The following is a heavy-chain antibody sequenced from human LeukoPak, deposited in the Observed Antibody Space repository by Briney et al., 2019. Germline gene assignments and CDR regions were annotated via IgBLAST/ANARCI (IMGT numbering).Heavy chain of an antibody. CDR3: TGDPDGDSDFDY. CDR1: GYTFTNYG. CDR2: ISVNKGHT. J-gene: IGHJ4*02. V-gene: IGHV1-18*01. D-gene: IGHD4-17*01. Sequence: ASVKVSCKATGYTFTNYGVSWVRQAPGQGLEWMGWISVNKGHTNYAQKLRGRVTMTTDTSTSTAYMELRSLKSDDTAVYYCTGDPDGDSDFDYWGQGTLVTVSS.